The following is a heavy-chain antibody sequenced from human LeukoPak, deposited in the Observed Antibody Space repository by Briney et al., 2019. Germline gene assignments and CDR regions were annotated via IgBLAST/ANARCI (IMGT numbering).Heavy chain of an antibody. CDR3: ARDQILWFGESSGYYYGMDV. D-gene: IGHD3-10*01. J-gene: IGHJ6*02. V-gene: IGHV1-18*04. CDR2: ISAYNGNT. Sequence: GASVKVSCKASGYTFTSYGISWGRQAPGQGLEWMGWISAYNGNTNYAQKLQCRVAMTTDTSTSTAYMELGSLRSDATAVYYCARDQILWFGESSGYYYGMDVWGQGTTVTVSS. CDR1: GYTFTSYG.